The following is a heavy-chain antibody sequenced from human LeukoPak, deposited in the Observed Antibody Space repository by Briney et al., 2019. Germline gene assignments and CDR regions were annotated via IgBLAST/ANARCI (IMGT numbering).Heavy chain of an antibody. V-gene: IGHV7-4-1*02. CDR1: GYAFTSHA. CDR2: INTNTGNP. D-gene: IGHD2-2*01. CDR3: AKQGPGYCGSTSCYGVDY. Sequence: ASVKVSCKASGYAFTSHAMNWVRQAPGQGLEWMGWINTNTGNPTYAQGFTGRFVFSLDTSVSTAYLQISSLKPEDTAVYYCAKQGPGYCGSTSCYGVDYWGQGTLVTVSS. J-gene: IGHJ4*02.